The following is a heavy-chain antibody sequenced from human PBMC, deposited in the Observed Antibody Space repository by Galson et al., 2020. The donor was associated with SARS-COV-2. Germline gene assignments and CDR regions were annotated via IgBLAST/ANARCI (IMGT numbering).Heavy chain of an antibody. CDR3: AILWFGDSSSVDY. J-gene: IGHJ4*02. CDR2: IWHDGSDK. D-gene: IGHD3-10*01. V-gene: IGHV3-33*03. CDR1: GSTSSNYG. Sequence: QLGESLKIYCAASGSTSSNYGIHWVRQAPGKVLEWMAVIWHDGSDKYYADSVKGRFTVSRDNSKNTVFLQMNSLRVEDTAKYYCAILWFGDSSSVDYWGQGTLVTVSS.